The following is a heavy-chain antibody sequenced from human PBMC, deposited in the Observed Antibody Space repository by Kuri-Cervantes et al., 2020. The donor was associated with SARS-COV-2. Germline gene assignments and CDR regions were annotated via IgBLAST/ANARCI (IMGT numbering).Heavy chain of an antibody. CDR3: ARDSLLSGSYHFDY. J-gene: IGHJ4*02. CDR2: INPNSGGT. D-gene: IGHD1-26*01. CDR1: GYTFNIYD. V-gene: IGHV1-2*02. Sequence: ASVKVSCKASGYTFNIYDINWVRQAPGQGLEWMGWINPNSGGTNYAQKFQGRVTMTRDTSISTAYMELSRLRSDDTAVYYCARDSLLSGSYHFDYWGQGTLVTVSS.